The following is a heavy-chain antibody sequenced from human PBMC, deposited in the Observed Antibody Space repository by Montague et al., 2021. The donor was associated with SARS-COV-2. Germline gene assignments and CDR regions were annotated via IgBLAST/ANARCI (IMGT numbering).Heavy chain of an antibody. CDR3: ARLPYFYDSTHAFDI. V-gene: IGHV4-39*01. J-gene: IGHJ3*02. CDR2: NVYSGGT. Sequence: SETLSLTCTVSGGSISSSSYYWGCIRQPPGKGLEWIGNNVYSGGTYYNTSLKSRVTISVDTSKNQFSLRLSSVTAADTAVYYCARLPYFYDSTHAFDIWGQGTMVTVSS. CDR1: GGSISSSSYY. D-gene: IGHD3-22*01.